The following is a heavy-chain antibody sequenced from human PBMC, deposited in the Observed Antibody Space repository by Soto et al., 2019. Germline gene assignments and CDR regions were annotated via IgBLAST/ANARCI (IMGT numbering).Heavy chain of an antibody. CDR3: AKDLRGSLAVDY. CDR2: ISGSGGST. CDR1: GFTFSSYA. V-gene: IGHV3-23*01. D-gene: IGHD2-15*01. J-gene: IGHJ4*02. Sequence: PGGSLRLSCAASGFTFSSYAMSWVRQSPGKGLEWVSAISGSGGSTYYADSVKGRFTISRDNSKNTLYLQMNSLRAEDTAVYYCAKDLRGSLAVDYWGQGTLVTVSS.